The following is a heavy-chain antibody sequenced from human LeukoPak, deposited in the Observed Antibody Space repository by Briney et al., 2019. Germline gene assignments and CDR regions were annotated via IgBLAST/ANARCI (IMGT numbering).Heavy chain of an antibody. D-gene: IGHD3-22*01. CDR1: GYTLTELS. V-gene: IGHV1-24*01. CDR2: FDPEDGET. J-gene: IGHJ4*02. CDR3: ATWGTMIEAFDY. Sequence: ASVKVSCKVSGYTLTELSMHWVRQAPGKGLEWMGGFDPEDGETVYAQKFQGRVTMTEDTSTDTAYMELSSLRSEDTAVYYCATWGTMIEAFDYWGQGTLVTVSS.